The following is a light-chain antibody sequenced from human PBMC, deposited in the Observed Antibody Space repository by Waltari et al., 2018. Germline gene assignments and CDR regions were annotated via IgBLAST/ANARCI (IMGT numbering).Light chain of an antibody. CDR3: AAWDDSISSPRV. V-gene: IGLV1-47*01. Sequence: QSALSQPPSASGTPGQRITISCSGSSSNIGNNYVYWYQQPPGTAPKLLSYRNNQRASGVPDRFSGSKSATSASLAISGLRSDDEATYYCAAWDDSISSPRVFGGGTKVTVL. J-gene: IGLJ3*02. CDR1: SSNIGNNY. CDR2: RNN.